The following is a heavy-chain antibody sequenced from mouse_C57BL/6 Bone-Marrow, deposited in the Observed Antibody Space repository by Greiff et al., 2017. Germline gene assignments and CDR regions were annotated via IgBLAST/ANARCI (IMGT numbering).Heavy chain of an antibody. D-gene: IGHD2-3*01. CDR1: GFTFTDYY. CDR2: IRNKANGYTT. CDR3: ARYPYDSYYHYYAMDY. J-gene: IGHJ4*01. Sequence: EVHLVESGGGLVQPGGSLSLSCAASGFTFTDYYMSWVRQPPGKALEWLGFIRNKANGYTTEYSASVKGRFTISRDNSQSILYLQMNALRAEDSATYYCARYPYDSYYHYYAMDYWGQGTSVTVSS. V-gene: IGHV7-3*01.